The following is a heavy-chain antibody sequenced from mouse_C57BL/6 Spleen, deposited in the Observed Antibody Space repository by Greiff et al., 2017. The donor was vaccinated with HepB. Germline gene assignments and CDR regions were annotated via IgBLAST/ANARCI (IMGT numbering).Heavy chain of an antibody. V-gene: IGHV1-50*01. J-gene: IGHJ2*01. CDR2: IDPSDSYT. CDR1: GYTFTSYW. CDR3: ARGLEYYFDD. D-gene: IGHD2-2*01. Sequence: QVQLQQPGAELVKPGASVKLSCKASGYTFTSYWMQWVKQRPGQGLEWIGEIDPSDSYTNYNQKFKGKATLTVDTSSSTAYMQLSSLTSEDSAVYYCARGLEYYFDDWGQGTTLTVSS.